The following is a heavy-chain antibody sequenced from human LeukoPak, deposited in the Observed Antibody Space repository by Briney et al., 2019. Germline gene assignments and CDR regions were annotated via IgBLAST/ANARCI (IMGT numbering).Heavy chain of an antibody. CDR2: IYYSGST. V-gene: IGHV4-59*08. CDR3: GRPYSSGWRLGFHI. CDR1: GGSIGSHY. J-gene: IGHJ3*02. Sequence: SETLSLTCTVSGGSIGSHYWSWIRQPPGKGLEWIGCIYYSGSTNYNPSLKSRVTISVDTSKNQFSLKLSSVTAADTAVYYCGRPYSSGWRLGFHIWGQGTMVTVFS. D-gene: IGHD6-19*01.